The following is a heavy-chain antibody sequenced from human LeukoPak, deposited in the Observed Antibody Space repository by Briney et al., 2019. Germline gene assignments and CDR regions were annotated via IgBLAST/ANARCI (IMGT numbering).Heavy chain of an antibody. CDR1: GFTVSSNY. CDR2: IYSGGST. J-gene: IGHJ4*02. Sequence: GGSLRLSCAASGFTVSSNYMSWVRQAPGKGLEWVSVIYSGGSTYYADSVKGRFTISRDNSKNTLYLQMNSLRAEDTALYHCARGARFGVVTFFDYWGQGTLVTVSS. D-gene: IGHD3-3*01. V-gene: IGHV3-53*01. CDR3: ARGARFGVVTFFDY.